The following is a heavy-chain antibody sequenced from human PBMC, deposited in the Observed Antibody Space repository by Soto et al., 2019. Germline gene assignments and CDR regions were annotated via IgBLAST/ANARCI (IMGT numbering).Heavy chain of an antibody. CDR1: GYTFTSYA. CDR3: AKSIVAVVIFFDY. CDR2: INAGNGNT. Sequence: ASGKVSCKASGYTFTSYAMHWVRQAPGQRLEWMGWINAGNGNTKYSQKFQGRVTITRDTSASTAYMELSSLRSEDTAVYYCAKSIVAVVIFFDYWAQGTLVPVSS. D-gene: IGHD3-3*01. V-gene: IGHV1-3*01. J-gene: IGHJ4*02.